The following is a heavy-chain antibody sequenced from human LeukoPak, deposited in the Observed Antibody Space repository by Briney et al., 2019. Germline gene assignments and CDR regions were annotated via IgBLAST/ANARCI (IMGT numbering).Heavy chain of an antibody. CDR1: GYTFTSYG. V-gene: IGHV1-18*01. Sequence: ASVKVSCKASGYTFTSYGIRWLRQAPGQGLEWMGGISAYNGNTNYAQKLQGRVTMTTDTSTSTAYMELRSLRSDDTAVYYCARDLPRDCSSTSCYGVGHYYYYYGMDVWGQGTTVTVSS. J-gene: IGHJ6*02. D-gene: IGHD2-2*01. CDR2: ISAYNGNT. CDR3: ARDLPRDCSSTSCYGVGHYYYYYGMDV.